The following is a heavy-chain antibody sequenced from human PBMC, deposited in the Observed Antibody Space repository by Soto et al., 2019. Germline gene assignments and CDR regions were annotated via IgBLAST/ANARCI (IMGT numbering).Heavy chain of an antibody. CDR1: GGSISSGDYY. D-gene: IGHD1-20*01. CDR2: IYYSGST. CDR3: AREERYNWNWFVP. J-gene: IGHJ5*02. Sequence: SETLSLTCTVSGGSISSGDYYWSWIRQPPGKGLEWIGYIYYSGSTYYNPSLKSRVTISVDTSKNQFSLKLSSVTAADTVVYYCAREERYNWNWFVPWGQGTLGTVSS. V-gene: IGHV4-30-4*01.